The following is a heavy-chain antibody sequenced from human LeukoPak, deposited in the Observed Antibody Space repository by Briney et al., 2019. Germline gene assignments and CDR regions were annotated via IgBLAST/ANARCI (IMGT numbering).Heavy chain of an antibody. D-gene: IGHD5-18*01. Sequence: RVSSMPSGFTFTIYAMSWVRQAPGKGREWVSGISVSGGSTFYTDSVKGRFTISRDISKNTLYLQMNSLRADDTAIYYCAKDRTAMGHDDFAMWGQGTMVTVSS. J-gene: IGHJ3*02. CDR2: ISVSGGST. CDR1: GFTFTIYA. V-gene: IGHV3-23*01. CDR3: AKDRTAMGHDDFAM.